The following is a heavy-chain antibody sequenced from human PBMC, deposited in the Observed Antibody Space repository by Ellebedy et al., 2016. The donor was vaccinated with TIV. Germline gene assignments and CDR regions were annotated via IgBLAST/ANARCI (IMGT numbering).Heavy chain of an antibody. J-gene: IGHJ4*02. CDR3: ARVTGILSFDY. CDR1: GGSISSYY. V-gene: IGHV4-4*07. CDR2: IYTSGST. Sequence: MPSETLSLTCTVPGGSISSYYWSWIRQPAGKGLEWLGRIYTSGSTNYNPSLKSRVTISVDTSKNQFSLKLSSVTAADTAVYYCARVTGILSFDYWGPGTLVTVSS. D-gene: IGHD2-15*01.